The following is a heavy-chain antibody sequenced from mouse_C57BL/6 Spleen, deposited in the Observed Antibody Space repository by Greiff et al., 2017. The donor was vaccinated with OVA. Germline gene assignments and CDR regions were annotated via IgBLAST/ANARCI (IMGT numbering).Heavy chain of an antibody. CDR2: IHPNSGST. CDR1: GYTFTSYW. V-gene: IGHV1-64*01. J-gene: IGHJ1*03. Sequence: QVQLQQPGAELVKPGASVKLSCKASGYTFTSYWMHWVKQRPGQGLEWIGMIHPNSGSTNYNEKFKSKATLTVDKSSSTAYMQLSSLTSEDSAVYYCSNWGPLGYFDVWGTGTTVTVSS. D-gene: IGHD4-1*01. CDR3: SNWGPLGYFDV.